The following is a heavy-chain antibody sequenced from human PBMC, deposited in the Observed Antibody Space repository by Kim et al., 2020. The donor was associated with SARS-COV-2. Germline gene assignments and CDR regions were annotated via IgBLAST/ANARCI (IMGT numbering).Heavy chain of an antibody. CDR3: ARQGDVGVATIVRGVIRWFDP. Sequence: SETLSLTCAVSGGSISSNSYYWGWIRQPPGKGLEWIGSIYYSGSTYYNPSLKSRVTISVDTSKNQFSLRLSSVTAADTAVYYCARQGDVGVATIVRGVIRWFDPWGQGTLVTVSS. V-gene: IGHV4-39*01. D-gene: IGHD3-10*01. CDR1: GGSISSNSYY. CDR2: IYYSGST. J-gene: IGHJ5*02.